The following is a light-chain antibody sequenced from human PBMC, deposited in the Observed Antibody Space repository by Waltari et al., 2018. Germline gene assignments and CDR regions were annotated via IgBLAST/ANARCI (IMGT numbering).Light chain of an antibody. J-gene: IGKJ3*01. CDR1: QDISNY. V-gene: IGKV1-33*01. Sequence: DIQMTQSPSSLSASVGDRVTITSQASQDISNYLNWYQQKPGKAPKLLIYDASNLEAGVPSRFSGGGSGTDFSFTISSLQPEDIATYYCQQYDTALFTFGPGTKVDFK. CDR3: QQYDTALFT. CDR2: DAS.